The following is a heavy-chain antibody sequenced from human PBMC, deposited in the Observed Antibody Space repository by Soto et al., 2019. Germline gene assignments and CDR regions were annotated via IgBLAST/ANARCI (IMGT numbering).Heavy chain of an antibody. D-gene: IGHD3-16*01. CDR2: ISAYNGNT. J-gene: IGHJ4*02. CDR3: AREGEENY. Sequence: ASVKVSCEASGYSFTSKGLMWVRQAPGQGLEWMGWISAYNGNTNYAQKFQGRVTITADESTSTAYMELSSLRSEDTAVYYCAREGEENYWGQGTLVTGSS. CDR1: GYSFTSKG. V-gene: IGHV1-18*01.